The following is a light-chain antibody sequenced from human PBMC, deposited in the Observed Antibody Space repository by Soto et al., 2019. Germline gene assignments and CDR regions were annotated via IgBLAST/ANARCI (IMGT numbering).Light chain of an antibody. CDR2: QDN. Sequence: SYELTRPPSVSVSPGQTASITCSGDKLGYKYACWYQQKPGQSPVLVIYQDNKRPSGIPERFSGSNSGNTATLTISGTQAMDEADYYCQAWDSSTVVFGGGTKLTVL. J-gene: IGLJ2*01. V-gene: IGLV3-1*01. CDR3: QAWDSSTVV. CDR1: KLGYKY.